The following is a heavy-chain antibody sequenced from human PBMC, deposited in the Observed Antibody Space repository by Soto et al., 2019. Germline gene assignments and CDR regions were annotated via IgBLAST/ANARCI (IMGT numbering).Heavy chain of an antibody. V-gene: IGHV3-30*03. CDR1: GFTFSSYG. CDR2: ISYDGSNK. J-gene: IGHJ4*02. Sequence: QVQLVESGGGVVQPGRSLRLSCAASGFTFSSYGMHWVRQAPGKGLEWVAVISYDGSNKYYADSVKGRFTISRDNSKNXLXXXXXXXXXXXXAXXXXXXXXXXMVRGALDYWGQGTLVTVSS. D-gene: IGHD3-10*01. CDR3: XXXXXXMVRGALDY.